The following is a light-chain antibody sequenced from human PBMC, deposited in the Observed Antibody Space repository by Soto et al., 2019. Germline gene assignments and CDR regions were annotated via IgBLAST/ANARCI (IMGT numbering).Light chain of an antibody. CDR3: YSYGASYTVAV. V-gene: IGLV2-11*01. Sequence: QSVLTQPRSVSGSLGQSVTISCTGTSTDMGTYKYVSWYQHHPGKAPKLMIYDVTERPSGVPDRFSGSKSGNRASLTISGLQAEDEADYYCYSYGASYTVAVFGGGTKVTVL. CDR2: DVT. J-gene: IGLJ2*01. CDR1: STDMGTYKY.